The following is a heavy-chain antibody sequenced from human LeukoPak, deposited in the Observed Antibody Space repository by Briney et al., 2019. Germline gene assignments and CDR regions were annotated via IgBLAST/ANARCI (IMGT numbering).Heavy chain of an antibody. CDR3: ARDYRTSSTSL. V-gene: IGHV3-30-3*01. Sequence: GGSLRLSCAASGFTFSSYAMHWVRQAPGKGLEWVAVISYDGSNKYYADSVKGRFTISRDNSKNTLYLQMNSLRAEDTAVYYCARDYRTSSTSLWGQGTLVIVSS. J-gene: IGHJ4*02. D-gene: IGHD2-2*01. CDR2: ISYDGSNK. CDR1: GFTFSSYA.